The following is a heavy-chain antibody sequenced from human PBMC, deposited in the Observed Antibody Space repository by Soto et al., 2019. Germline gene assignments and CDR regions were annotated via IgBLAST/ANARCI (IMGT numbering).Heavy chain of an antibody. CDR2: MNPNSGNT. Sequence: QVQLVQSGAEVKKPGASVKVSCKASGYTFTSYDINWVRQATGQGLEWMGWMNPNSGNTGYAQKFQGRVTMTRNTSISTAYMELSSLRSEDTAVYYCARAPKVPLYSSSWYIGRFGAFDIWGQGTMVTVSS. CDR3: ARAPKVPLYSSSWYIGRFGAFDI. V-gene: IGHV1-8*01. D-gene: IGHD6-13*01. CDR1: GYTFTSYD. J-gene: IGHJ3*02.